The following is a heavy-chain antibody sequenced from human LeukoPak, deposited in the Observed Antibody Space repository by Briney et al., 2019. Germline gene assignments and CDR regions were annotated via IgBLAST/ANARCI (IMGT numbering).Heavy chain of an antibody. V-gene: IGHV3-21*01. Sequence: GGSLRLSCAASGFTFSSYSMNWVRQAPGKGLEWVSSISSSSSYIYYADSVKGRFTISRDNAKNSLYLQMNSLRAEDTAVYYCARHCSSTSCHRALDYWGQGTLVTVSS. CDR3: ARHCSSTSCHRALDY. D-gene: IGHD2-2*02. CDR1: GFTFSSYS. J-gene: IGHJ4*02. CDR2: ISSSSSYI.